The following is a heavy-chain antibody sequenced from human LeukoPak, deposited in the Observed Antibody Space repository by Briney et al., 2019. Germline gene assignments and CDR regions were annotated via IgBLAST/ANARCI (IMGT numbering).Heavy chain of an antibody. CDR1: GISLSNYG. D-gene: IGHD3-10*01. Sequence: GGSLRLSCVVSGISLSNYGMAWVRQAPGKGLEWVSYISERGGSTTYADSVKGRFTISRDTSLNTLYLQMNNLRAEDTAVYFCAKRGVVIRGILVIGYHQEAYHYDFWGQGVMVTVSS. CDR2: ISERGGST. J-gene: IGHJ4*02. CDR3: AKRGVVIRGILVIGYHQEAYHYDF. V-gene: IGHV3-23*01.